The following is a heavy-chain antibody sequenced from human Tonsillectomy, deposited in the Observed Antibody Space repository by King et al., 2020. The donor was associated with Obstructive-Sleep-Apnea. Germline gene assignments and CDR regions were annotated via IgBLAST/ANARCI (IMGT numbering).Heavy chain of an antibody. CDR2: ISSSSSTI. J-gene: IGHJ2*01. D-gene: IGHD6-6*01. CDR1: GFTFSSYS. CDR3: ARDSYGIAARPYWYFDL. Sequence: VQLVESGGGLVQPGGSLRLSCAASGFTFSSYSMNWVRQAPGKGLEWVSYISSSSSTIYYADSLKGRFTISRDKAKNSLYLQMNSLRAEDTAVYYCARDSYGIAARPYWYFDLWGRGTLVTVSS. V-gene: IGHV3-48*01.